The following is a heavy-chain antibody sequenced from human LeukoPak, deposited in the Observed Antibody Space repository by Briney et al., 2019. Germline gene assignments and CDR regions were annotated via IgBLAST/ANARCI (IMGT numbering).Heavy chain of an antibody. CDR2: MSGDGGST. J-gene: IGHJ4*02. V-gene: IGHV3-43*02. CDR1: GFIFDNYA. CDR3: ARESGNSGWYDY. Sequence: GGSLRLSCAAPGFIFDNYAIHWVRQAPGKGLESVSLMSGDGGSTFYSDSVMGRFTISSYNTRKSLSLQMSSLRSEDTALYYCARESGNSGWYDYWGQETLVTVSS. D-gene: IGHD6-19*01.